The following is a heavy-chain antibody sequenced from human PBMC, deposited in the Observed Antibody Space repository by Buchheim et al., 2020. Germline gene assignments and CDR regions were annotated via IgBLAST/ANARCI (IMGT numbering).Heavy chain of an antibody. CDR3: TRDRGWQQFDH. Sequence: EVQLEESGGGLVQTGGSLRLSCAASGFTFSDSWMTWVRQAPGKGLERVANVNQDGSETYYVDSVKGRFTISRGNAKKALYLQMNSLRAEDTAVYFCTRDRGWQQFDHWGQGTL. CDR2: VNQDGSET. CDR1: GFTFSDSW. V-gene: IGHV3-7*04. J-gene: IGHJ4*02. D-gene: IGHD5-24*01.